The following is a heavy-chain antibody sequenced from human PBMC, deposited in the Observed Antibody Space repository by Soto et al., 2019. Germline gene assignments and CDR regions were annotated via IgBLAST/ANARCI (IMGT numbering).Heavy chain of an antibody. J-gene: IGHJ5*02. CDR1: GDSINNSQW. CDR2: TYHSGTT. D-gene: IGHD6-13*01. Sequence: QVQLQESGPGLVQPSGTLSLTCAVSGDSINNSQWWSWVRQTPGKGLEWIGETYHSGTTNYNPSLKTRVTISIDKSKNQFSLKMNSVTAADTAVYYCAREVNSSPARGPNWFDPWGQGTLVTVSS. CDR3: AREVNSSPARGPNWFDP. V-gene: IGHV4-4*02.